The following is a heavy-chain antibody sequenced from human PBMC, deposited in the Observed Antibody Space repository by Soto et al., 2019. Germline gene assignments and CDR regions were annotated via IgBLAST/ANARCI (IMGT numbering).Heavy chain of an antibody. Sequence: SETLSLTCTVSGGSISSYYWSWIRQPPGKGLEWIGYIYYSGSTNYNPSLKSRVTISVDTSKNQFSLKLSSVTAADTAVYYCARGGPTFWDFDYWGQGTLVTVSS. CDR3: ARGGPTFWDFDY. CDR2: IYYSGST. V-gene: IGHV4-59*01. D-gene: IGHD3-16*01. J-gene: IGHJ4*02. CDR1: GGSISSYY.